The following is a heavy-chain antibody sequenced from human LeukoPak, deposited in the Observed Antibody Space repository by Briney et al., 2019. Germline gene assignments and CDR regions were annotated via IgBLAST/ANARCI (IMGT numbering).Heavy chain of an antibody. D-gene: IGHD3-3*01. CDR3: AKDKAYDFWSGYYDY. J-gene: IGHJ4*02. CDR2: ISWNSGSI. V-gene: IGHV3-9*03. Sequence: GGSLRLSCAASGFTVDDDAMHLVRQAPGKGLEWVSGISWNSGSIGYADPVKGRFTISRDNAKNSLYLQMNSLRAEDMALYYCAKDKAYDFWSGYYDYWGQGTLVTVSS. CDR1: GFTVDDDA.